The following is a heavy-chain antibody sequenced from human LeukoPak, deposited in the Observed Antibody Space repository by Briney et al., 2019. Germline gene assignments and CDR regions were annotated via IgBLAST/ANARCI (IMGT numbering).Heavy chain of an antibody. CDR1: GFTFDDYG. CDR2: INWNGGST. CDR3: ARVPDYGFWSGYDDAFDI. J-gene: IGHJ3*02. Sequence: GGSLRVSCAASGFTFDDYGMSWVRQAPGKGLEGVSGINWNGGSTGYADSVKGRFTISRDNAKNSLYLQMNSLRAEDTALYYCARVPDYGFWSGYDDAFDIWGQGTMVTVSS. V-gene: IGHV3-20*04. D-gene: IGHD3-3*01.